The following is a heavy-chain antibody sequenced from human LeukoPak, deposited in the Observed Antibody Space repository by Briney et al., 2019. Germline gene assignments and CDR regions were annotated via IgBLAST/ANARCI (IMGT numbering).Heavy chain of an antibody. D-gene: IGHD3-3*01. CDR2: IRACNGNT. Sequence: ASVKVSCKASGYTFTSYGISWVRQAPGQGLEWMGWIRACNGNTNYAQKLQGRVTMTTDTSTSTAYMELRSLRSDDTAVYYCARVGYDFWSGYNYYYGMDVWGQGTTVTVSS. J-gene: IGHJ6*02. CDR1: GYTFTSYG. V-gene: IGHV1-18*01. CDR3: ARVGYDFWSGYNYYYGMDV.